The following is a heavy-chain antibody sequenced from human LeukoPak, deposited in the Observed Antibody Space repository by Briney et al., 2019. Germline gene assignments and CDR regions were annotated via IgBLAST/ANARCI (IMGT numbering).Heavy chain of an antibody. CDR1: GFTFSSYG. CDR2: ISSGGSTI. Sequence: PGGSLRLSCAAFGFTFSSYGMNWVRQAPGKGLEWVSYISSGGSTIYYADSVKGRFTISRDNAKNSLYLQMNSLRAEDTAVYYCARVGMATIDYWGQGTLVTVSS. V-gene: IGHV3-48*03. D-gene: IGHD5-24*01. CDR3: ARVGMATIDY. J-gene: IGHJ4*02.